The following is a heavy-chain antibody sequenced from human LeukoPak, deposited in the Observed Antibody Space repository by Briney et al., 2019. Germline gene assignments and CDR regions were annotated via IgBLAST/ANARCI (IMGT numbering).Heavy chain of an antibody. D-gene: IGHD5-18*01. CDR3: AREGYSYGRFDY. Sequence: GESLKISCKGSGYRFTSYWIGWVRQLPGKGLEWMGIIYPGDSNTRYKTSFQGQVTISADKSLTTAPLQWSSLKASDTAMYYCAREGYSYGRFDYWGQGTLVIVSS. V-gene: IGHV5-51*01. CDR1: GYRFTSYW. J-gene: IGHJ4*02. CDR2: IYPGDSNT.